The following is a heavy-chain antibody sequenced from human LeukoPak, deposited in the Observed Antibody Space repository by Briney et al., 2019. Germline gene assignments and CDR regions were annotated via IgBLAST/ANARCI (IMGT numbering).Heavy chain of an antibody. CDR1: GGSISSSSYY. CDR2: INHSGST. V-gene: IGHV4-39*07. CDR3: ARGLTMVRGVITT. J-gene: IGHJ3*01. D-gene: IGHD3-10*01. Sequence: SETLSLTCTVSGGSISSSSYYWGWIRQPPGKGLEWIGEINHSGSTNYNPSLKSRVTISVDTSKNQFSLKLSSVTAADTAVYYCARGLTMVRGVITTWGQGTMVTVSS.